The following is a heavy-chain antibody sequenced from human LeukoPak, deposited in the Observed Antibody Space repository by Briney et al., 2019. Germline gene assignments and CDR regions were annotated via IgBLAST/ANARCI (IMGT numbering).Heavy chain of an antibody. CDR1: GFTFSSYS. Sequence: GGSLRLSCAASGFTFSSYSMNWVRQAPGKGLEWVSSISSSSSYIYYADSVKGRFTISRDNAKNSLYLQMNSLRAEDTAMYYCASGSSSSWYGGALGNWFDPWGQGTLVTVSS. V-gene: IGHV3-21*01. CDR3: ASGSSSSWYGGALGNWFDP. CDR2: ISSSSSYI. D-gene: IGHD6-13*01. J-gene: IGHJ5*02.